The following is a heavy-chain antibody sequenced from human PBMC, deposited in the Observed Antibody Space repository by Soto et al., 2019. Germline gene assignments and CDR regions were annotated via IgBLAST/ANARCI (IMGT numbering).Heavy chain of an antibody. CDR3: AKWSYLDY. CDR1: GFSFASFA. Sequence: GGSLRLSCTTSGFSFASFAMTWVRQAPGKGLEWVATISGSDGKTYYADSVKGRFSISRDTSRNTLYLQMNSLRADDTAIYYCAKWSYLDYWGQGTRVTVSS. CDR2: ISGSDGKT. D-gene: IGHD3-3*01. J-gene: IGHJ4*02. V-gene: IGHV3-23*01.